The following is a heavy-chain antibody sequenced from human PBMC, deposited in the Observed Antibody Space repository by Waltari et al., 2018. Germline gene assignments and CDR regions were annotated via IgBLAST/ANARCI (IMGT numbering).Heavy chain of an antibody. CDR3: ARDPRQYCSSTSCYWEAFDY. CDR2: ISSSSSTI. CDR1: GFTFSSYS. V-gene: IGHV3-48*04. J-gene: IGHJ4*02. D-gene: IGHD2-2*01. Sequence: EVQLVESGGGLVQPGGSLRLSCAASGFTFSSYSMNWVRQAPGQGLEWVSYISSSSSTIYYADSVKGRFTISRDNAKNSLYLQMNSLRAEDTAVYYCARDPRQYCSSTSCYWEAFDYWGQGTLVTVSS.